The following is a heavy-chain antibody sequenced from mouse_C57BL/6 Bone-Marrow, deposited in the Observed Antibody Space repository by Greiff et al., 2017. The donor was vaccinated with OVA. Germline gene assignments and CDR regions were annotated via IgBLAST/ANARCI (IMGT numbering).Heavy chain of an antibody. Sequence: EVQGVESGGGLVKPGGSLKLSCAASGFTFSDYGMHWVRQAPEKGLEWVAYISSGSSTIYYADTVKGRFTISRDNAKNTLFLQMTSLRAEDTAMFYCARPSGYDVIAYWGQGTLVTVSA. J-gene: IGHJ3*01. CDR2: ISSGSSTI. CDR3: ARPSGYDVIAY. CDR1: GFTFSDYG. D-gene: IGHD2-2*01. V-gene: IGHV5-17*01.